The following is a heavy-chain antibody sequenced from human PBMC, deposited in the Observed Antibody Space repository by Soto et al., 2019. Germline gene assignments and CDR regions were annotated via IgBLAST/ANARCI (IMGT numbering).Heavy chain of an antibody. CDR2: IKQDGSER. CDR1: GFTFRNYW. CDR3: VRENYFDY. V-gene: IGHV3-7*01. J-gene: IGHJ4*02. Sequence: EEQLVESGGGLVQPGGSLRLSCEGSGFTFRNYWMGWVRQAPGKRLEWVANIKQDGSERSYVDSVKGRISISRDNAKNSLYLQMSSLGADDTAVYYCVRENYFDYWGQGILVIVSS.